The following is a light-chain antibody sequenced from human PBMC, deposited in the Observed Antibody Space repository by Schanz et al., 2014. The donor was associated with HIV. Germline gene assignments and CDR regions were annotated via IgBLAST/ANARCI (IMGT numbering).Light chain of an antibody. Sequence: QAVVTQESSLTVSPGGTVTLTCGSSTGTVTSGRYPYWFQQKPGQAPRTLIFDTDKKHSWTPARFSGSLLGGKAALTLSGAQPEDEADYYCLLSYTDAHVFGTGTKVTVL. CDR1: TGTVTSGRY. J-gene: IGLJ1*01. CDR3: LLSYTDAHV. V-gene: IGLV7-46*01. CDR2: DTD.